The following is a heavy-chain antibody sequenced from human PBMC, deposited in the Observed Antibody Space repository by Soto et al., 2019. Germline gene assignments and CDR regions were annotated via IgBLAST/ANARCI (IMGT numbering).Heavy chain of an antibody. CDR1: GGTFSSYA. CDR3: AKLSYAYYYYYGMDV. Sequence: SVKVSCKASGGTFSSYAISWVRQAPGQGLEWMGGIIPIFGTANYAQKFQGRVTITADESTSTAYMELSSLRSEDTAVYYCAKLSYAYYYYYGMDVWGQGTTVTVSS. J-gene: IGHJ6*02. D-gene: IGHD1-26*01. CDR2: IIPIFGTA. V-gene: IGHV1-69*13.